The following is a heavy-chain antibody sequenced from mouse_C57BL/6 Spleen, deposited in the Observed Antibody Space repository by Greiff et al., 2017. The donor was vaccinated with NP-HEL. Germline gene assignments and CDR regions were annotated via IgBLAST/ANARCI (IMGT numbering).Heavy chain of an antibody. CDR1: GYTFTTYW. CDR2: INPSSDYT. CDR3: AILFPLDN. Sequence: QVQLQQSGAELAKPGASVKLSCKASGYTFTTYWMHWVKQRPGQGLEWIGYINPSSDYTKYNQNFKDKATLTADKSSSTAYMQLSSLTYEDSAVCYCAILFPLDNWGQGTTLTVSS. V-gene: IGHV1-7*01. J-gene: IGHJ2*01.